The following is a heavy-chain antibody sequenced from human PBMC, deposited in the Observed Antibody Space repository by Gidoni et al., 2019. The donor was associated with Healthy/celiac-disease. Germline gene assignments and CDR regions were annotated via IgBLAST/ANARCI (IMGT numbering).Heavy chain of an antibody. J-gene: IGHJ4*02. CDR3: ARGIGYGSGSYFRY. CDR1: GGSFSDYY. Sequence: QVQLQQWGAGLLKPSETLSLTCAVYGGSFSDYYWSGIRQPPGKGLEWIGEINHSGSTNYNPSLKSRVTISVDTSKNQFSLKLSSVTAADTAVYYCARGIGYGSGSYFRYWGQGPLVTVSS. CDR2: INHSGST. V-gene: IGHV4-34*01. D-gene: IGHD3-10*01.